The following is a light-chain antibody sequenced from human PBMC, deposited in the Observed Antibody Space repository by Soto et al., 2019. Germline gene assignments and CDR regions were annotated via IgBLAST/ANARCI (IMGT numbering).Light chain of an antibody. Sequence: DLQMTQSPSSLSASVGDRVTITCRASQSISSYLNWYQQKPGKAPKLLIYAASSLQSGVPSRFSRSGSGTDFTLTISSLQPEDFATYYCQQSYSTPRYTFGQGTKLEIK. V-gene: IGKV1-39*01. CDR1: QSISSY. CDR3: QQSYSTPRYT. J-gene: IGKJ2*01. CDR2: AAS.